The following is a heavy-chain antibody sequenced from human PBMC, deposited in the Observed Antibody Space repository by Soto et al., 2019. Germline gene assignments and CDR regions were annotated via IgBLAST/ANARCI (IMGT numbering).Heavy chain of an antibody. Sequence: PGGSLRLSCAASGFTVSSNYMSWVRQAPGKGLEWVSVIYSGGSTYYADSVKGRFTIFRDNSKSTLYLQMNSLRAEDTAVYYCARQLTGYPNALDYWGQGTLVTVSS. D-gene: IGHD3-9*01. J-gene: IGHJ4*02. CDR3: ARQLTGYPNALDY. V-gene: IGHV3-53*01. CDR1: GFTVSSNY. CDR2: IYSGGST.